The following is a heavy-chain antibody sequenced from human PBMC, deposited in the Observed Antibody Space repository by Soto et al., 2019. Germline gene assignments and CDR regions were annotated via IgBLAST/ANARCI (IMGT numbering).Heavy chain of an antibody. V-gene: IGHV4-59*01. D-gene: IGHD2-15*01. Sequence: PSETLSLTSIVSWGSITSYHWGWIRQFPGKGLEGSAYTSYTGNTNYNPSLNSRVTISLYTSKNEFPLNVTSMTAADTAVYYCARDMHAGFTHSFDPWGQGTLVTVSS. CDR2: TSYTGNT. CDR1: WGSITSYH. CDR3: ARDMHAGFTHSFDP. J-gene: IGHJ5*02.